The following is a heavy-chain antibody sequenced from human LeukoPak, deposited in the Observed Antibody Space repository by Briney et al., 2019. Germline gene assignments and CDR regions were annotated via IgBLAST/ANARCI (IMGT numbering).Heavy chain of an antibody. CDR2: INPSDGST. V-gene: IGHV1-46*01. Sequence: ASVTVSCKASGYIFTSYYMHWVRQAPGQGLEWMGIINPSDGSTIYAQMFQGRVTMTRDTSTSTVYMVLTSLTSDDTAVYYCARVPIGGAFDYWGQGTLVTVSS. CDR3: ARVPIGGAFDY. J-gene: IGHJ4*02. CDR1: GYIFTSYY. D-gene: IGHD2/OR15-2a*01.